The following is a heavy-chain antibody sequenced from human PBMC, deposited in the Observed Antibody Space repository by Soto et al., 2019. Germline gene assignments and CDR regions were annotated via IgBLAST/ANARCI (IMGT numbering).Heavy chain of an antibody. D-gene: IGHD2-8*01. Sequence: PGGSLRLSCAASGFTFSNAWMSWVRQAPGKGLEWVGRIKSKTDGGTTDYAAPVKGRFTISRDDSKNTLYLQVNSLRAEDTAVYYCTKVYGASHSPFDYWGQGTQVTVSS. J-gene: IGHJ4*02. V-gene: IGHV3-15*01. CDR2: IKSKTDGGTT. CDR3: TKVYGASHSPFDY. CDR1: GFTFSNAW.